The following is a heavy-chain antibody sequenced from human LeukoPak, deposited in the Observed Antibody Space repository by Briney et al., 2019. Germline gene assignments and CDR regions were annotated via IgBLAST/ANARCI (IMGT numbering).Heavy chain of an antibody. Sequence: ASVKVSCKASGYTSTGYYMHWVRQAPGQGLEWMGWINPNSGGTNYAQKFQGRVAMTRDTSISTAYMELSRLRSDDTAVYYCASERRGAGAADYWGQGTLVTVSS. D-gene: IGHD1-26*01. V-gene: IGHV1-2*02. CDR3: ASERRGAGAADY. J-gene: IGHJ4*02. CDR2: INPNSGGT. CDR1: GYTSTGYY.